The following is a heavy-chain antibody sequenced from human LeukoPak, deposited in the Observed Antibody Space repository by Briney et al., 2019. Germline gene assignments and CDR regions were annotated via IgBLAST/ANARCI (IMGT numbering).Heavy chain of an antibody. D-gene: IGHD2-15*01. CDR2: IRYDGSNK. V-gene: IGHV3-30*02. J-gene: IGHJ6*02. Sequence: GGSLRLSCAASGFTFSSYGMHWVRQAPGKGLEWVAFIRYDGSNKYYADSVKGRFTISRDNSKNTLYLQMNSLRAEDTAVYYCARGGYCSGGSCYPDYYYGMDVWGQGTTVTVSS. CDR3: ARGGYCSGGSCYPDYYYGMDV. CDR1: GFTFSSYG.